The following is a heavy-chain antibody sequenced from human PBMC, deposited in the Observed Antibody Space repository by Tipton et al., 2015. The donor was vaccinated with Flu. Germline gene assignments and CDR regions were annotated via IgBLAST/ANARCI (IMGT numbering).Heavy chain of an antibody. CDR2: IYYSGST. D-gene: IGHD3-9*01. J-gene: IGHJ3*02. V-gene: IGHV4-34*01. CDR1: GGSFSGYY. Sequence: LRLSCAVYGGSFSGYYWSWIRQPPGKGLEWIGSIYYSGSTYYNPSLKSRVTISVDTSKNQFSLKLSSVTAADTAVYYCARDGAAILRYFDWLLGADAFDIWGQGTMVTVSS. CDR3: ARDGAAILRYFDWLLGADAFDI.